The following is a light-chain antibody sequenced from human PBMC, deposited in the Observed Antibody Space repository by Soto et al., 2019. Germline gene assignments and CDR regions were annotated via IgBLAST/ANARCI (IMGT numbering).Light chain of an antibody. CDR2: GAS. CDR3: QQYNTWLWT. V-gene: IGKV3-15*01. CDR1: QSVNDN. J-gene: IGKJ1*01. Sequence: EVVMTQSPATLSVSPGERATLSSRASQSVNDNLAWYQQKPGQAPRLLIHGASNRATGIPARFSGSGFGTEFILTNSSLQSEDFPAYYCQQYNTWLWTFGQGTKVEI.